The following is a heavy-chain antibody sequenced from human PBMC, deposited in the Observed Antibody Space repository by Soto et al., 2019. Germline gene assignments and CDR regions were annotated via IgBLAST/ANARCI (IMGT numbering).Heavy chain of an antibody. CDR1: GGPISSYY. D-gene: IGHD3-22*01. CDR2: IYHTGST. CDR3: ERCKIFYYDSDSDYGWFET. J-gene: IGHJ5*02. Sequence: SETLSLTCTVSGGPISSYYWSWLRQAPGKGLEWIGYIYHTGSTKYNPSLKSRVTISIDTSKNQFSLNLTSVTAADTAVYYCERCKIFYYDSDSDYGWFETWGQGTLVTVSS. V-gene: IGHV4-59*13.